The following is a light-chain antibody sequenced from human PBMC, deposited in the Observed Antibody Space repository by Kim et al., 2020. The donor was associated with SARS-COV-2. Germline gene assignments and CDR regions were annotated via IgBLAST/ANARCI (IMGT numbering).Light chain of an antibody. CDR2: DAS. J-gene: IGKJ4*01. V-gene: IGKV1-16*02. CDR1: QDISNS. CDR3: QQYKSYPYT. Sequence: DIQMTQSPSSLSASVGDRVTITCRASQDISNSLTWFQQKPGKAPKSLVYDASSLQSGVPSQFSGSGSGTDFTLTISNLQPEDFATYYCQQYKSYPYTFGGGTKVDIK.